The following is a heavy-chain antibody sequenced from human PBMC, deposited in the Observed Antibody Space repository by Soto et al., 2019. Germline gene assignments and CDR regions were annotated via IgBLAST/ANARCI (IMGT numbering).Heavy chain of an antibody. Sequence: QVQLVQSGDEVKKPGASVKVSCKASGYIFVNYGIAWVRQAPRQGLEWMGWISPYTGNTHSASKVQGRLTMTTDTSTSTAYMYLGSLTSDDTAVSSCVMVDNYVTPTPQDVWGQGTTVTVSS. V-gene: IGHV1-18*01. D-gene: IGHD3-16*01. CDR2: ISPYTGNT. CDR1: GYIFVNYG. CDR3: VMVDNYVTPTPQDV. J-gene: IGHJ6*02.